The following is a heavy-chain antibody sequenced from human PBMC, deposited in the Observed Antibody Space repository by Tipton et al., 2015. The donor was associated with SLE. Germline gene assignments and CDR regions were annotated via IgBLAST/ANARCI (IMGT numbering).Heavy chain of an antibody. V-gene: IGHV3-48*03. CDR1: GFTFSSYE. J-gene: IGHJ4*02. CDR2: ISSSGSTI. CDR3: ARDGRGDFGDYFDY. D-gene: IGHD2-21*02. Sequence: SLRLSCAASGFTFSSYEMNWVRQAPGKGLEWVSYISSSGSTIYYADSVKGRFTISRDNAKNSLYLQMNSLRAEDTAVYYCARDGRGDFGDYFDYWGQGTLVTVSS.